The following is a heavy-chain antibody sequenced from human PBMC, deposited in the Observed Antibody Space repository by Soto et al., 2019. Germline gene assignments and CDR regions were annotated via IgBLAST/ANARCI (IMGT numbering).Heavy chain of an antibody. CDR3: ARGLTVYSAVLHYFYAMDV. D-gene: IGHD2-8*01. J-gene: IGHJ6*02. Sequence: SDTLSLTCSFSGDSVTSHYLTWLRQSPEKGLEWIGYMHYTGFSHYNPSLKSRLTISVDRSKNQFTLQLTSVTVADTAVYYCARGLTVYSAVLHYFYAMDVWGQGTTVTVSS. CDR1: GDSVTSHY. CDR2: MHYTGFS. V-gene: IGHV4-59*02.